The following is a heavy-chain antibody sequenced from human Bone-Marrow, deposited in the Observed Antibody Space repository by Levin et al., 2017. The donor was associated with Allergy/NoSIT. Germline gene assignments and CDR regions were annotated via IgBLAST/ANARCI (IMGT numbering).Heavy chain of an antibody. J-gene: IGHJ4*02. CDR2: LSFDGSTE. Sequence: AGGSLRLSCTTSGFTLSNTPMHWVRQAPGKGLEWVAVLSFDGSTEHYADSVKGRFTISKDVSKNTVYLQLNSLRPEDTAVYYCARPRLTGFSSGWYLDNWGQGTLVTVSS. CDR3: ARPRLTGFSSGWYLDN. D-gene: IGHD6-19*01. V-gene: IGHV3-30*04. CDR1: GFTLSNTP.